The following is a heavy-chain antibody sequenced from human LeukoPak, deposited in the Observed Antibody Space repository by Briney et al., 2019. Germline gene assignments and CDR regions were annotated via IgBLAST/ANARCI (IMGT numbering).Heavy chain of an antibody. Sequence: SETLPLTCTVSGGSISSYYWSWIRQPAGKGLEWIGRIYTSGSTNYNPSLKSRVTMSVDTSKNQFSLKLSSVTAADTAVYYCARVGKGERAAAGTYYYYYYMDVWGKGTTVTVSS. J-gene: IGHJ6*03. CDR2: IYTSGST. CDR3: ARVGKGERAAAGTYYYYYYMDV. D-gene: IGHD6-13*01. V-gene: IGHV4-4*07. CDR1: GGSISSYY.